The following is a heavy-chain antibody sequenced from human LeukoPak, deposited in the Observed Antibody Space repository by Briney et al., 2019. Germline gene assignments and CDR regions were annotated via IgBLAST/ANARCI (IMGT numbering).Heavy chain of an antibody. Sequence: SETLSLTCAVYGGSFSGYYWSWIRQPPGKGLEWIGSIHYSGTTYYNPSLKSRVTISVDTSKNQFSLKLSSVTAADTAVYYCARRYYYGSGSYSDYWGQGTLVTVSS. D-gene: IGHD3-10*01. CDR2: IHYSGTT. CDR1: GGSFSGYY. J-gene: IGHJ4*02. CDR3: ARRYYYGSGSYSDY. V-gene: IGHV4-34*01.